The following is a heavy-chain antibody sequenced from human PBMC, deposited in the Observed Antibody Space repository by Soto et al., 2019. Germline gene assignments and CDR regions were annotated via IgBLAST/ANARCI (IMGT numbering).Heavy chain of an antibody. CDR2: IYYSGST. Sequence: SETLSLTCTVVGGSISSFYGSWIRQPPGKGLEWIGYIYYSGSTNYNPSLKSRVTISVDTSKNQFSLKLSSVTAADTAVYYCARLGYCSGGSCPDHYYYYYMDVWGKGTTVTVSS. V-gene: IGHV4-59*08. D-gene: IGHD2-15*01. CDR3: ARLGYCSGGSCPDHYYYYYMDV. J-gene: IGHJ6*03. CDR1: GGSISSFY.